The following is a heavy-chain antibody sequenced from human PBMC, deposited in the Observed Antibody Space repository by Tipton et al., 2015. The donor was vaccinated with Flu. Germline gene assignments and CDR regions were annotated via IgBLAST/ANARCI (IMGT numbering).Heavy chain of an antibody. J-gene: IGHJ5*01. CDR3: AKVLFGWVES. Sequence: TLSLTCTVSGGSISSSSHYWGWIRQAPGRGLEWVGSIYYTGYPYYNSSLESRLAMSIDTSKKQFSLRLSSVTAAGTAVYYCAKVLFGWVESWAQGTLVTVSS. CDR1: GGSISSSSHY. V-gene: IGHV4-39*07. CDR2: IYYTGYP. D-gene: IGHD3-16*01.